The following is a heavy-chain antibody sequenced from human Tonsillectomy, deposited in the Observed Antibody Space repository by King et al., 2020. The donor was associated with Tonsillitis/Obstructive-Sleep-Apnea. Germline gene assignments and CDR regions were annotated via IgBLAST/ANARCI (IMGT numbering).Heavy chain of an antibody. CDR2: IYYSGST. CDR3: ARGDFWSGYYSGLYYYYYMDV. J-gene: IGHJ6*03. Sequence: PLQESGPGLVKPSETLSLTCTVSGGSISSYYWSWIRQPPGKGLEWIGYIYYSGSTNYNPSLKSRVTISVDTSKNQFSLKLSSVTAADTAVYYCARGDFWSGYYSGLYYYYYMDVWGKGTTVTVSS. V-gene: IGHV4-59*01. CDR1: GGSISSYY. D-gene: IGHD3-3*01.